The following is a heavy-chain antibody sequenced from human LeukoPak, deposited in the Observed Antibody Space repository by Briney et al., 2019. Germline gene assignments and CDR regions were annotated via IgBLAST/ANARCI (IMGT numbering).Heavy chain of an antibody. CDR2: ISYDGSKK. J-gene: IGHJ4*02. CDR3: ANDRGKAAARPDH. CDR1: GFTFSNYA. V-gene: IGHV3-30*18. Sequence: GGSLRLSCAASGFTFSNYAMHWVRQAPGKGLEWVAVISYDGSKKFYADSVKGRFNISRDNSKNTLYLQVNSLRAEDTAVYYCANDRGKAAARPDHWGQGTLVTVSS. D-gene: IGHD6-13*01.